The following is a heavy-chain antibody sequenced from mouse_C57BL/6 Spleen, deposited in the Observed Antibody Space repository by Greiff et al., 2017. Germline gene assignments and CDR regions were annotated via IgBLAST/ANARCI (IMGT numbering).Heavy chain of an antibody. D-gene: IGHD2-5*01. J-gene: IGHJ1*03. Sequence: DVQLQESGPDLAKPSQTLSLTCSVTGYSITSDYWNWIRKFPGNKLEYMGYISYSGSTYYNPSLKSRISITRDTSKNQYYLQLNSVTTEDTATYYCARSPYSNYWYFDVWGTGTTVTVSS. CDR2: ISYSGST. V-gene: IGHV3-8*01. CDR3: ARSPYSNYWYFDV. CDR1: GYSITSDY.